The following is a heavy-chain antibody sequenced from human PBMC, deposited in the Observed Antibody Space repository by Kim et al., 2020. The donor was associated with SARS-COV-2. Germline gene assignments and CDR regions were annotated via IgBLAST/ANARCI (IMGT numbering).Heavy chain of an antibody. CDR3: ARGPYCGGDCYSNGYYYYYMDV. CDR2: INHSGST. J-gene: IGHJ6*03. V-gene: IGHV4-34*01. CDR1: GGSFSGYY. Sequence: SETLSLTCAVYGGSFSGYYWSWIRQPPGKGLEWIGEINHSGSTNYNPSLKSRVTISVDTSKNQVSLKLSAVTAADTAVYYCARGPYCGGDCYSNGYYYYYMDVWGKGTTVTVSS. D-gene: IGHD2-21*01.